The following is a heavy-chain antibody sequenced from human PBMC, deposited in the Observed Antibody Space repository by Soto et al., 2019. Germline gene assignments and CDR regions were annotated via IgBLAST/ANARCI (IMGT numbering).Heavy chain of an antibody. CDR2: ISYSGST. Sequence: SETLSLTCTVSVGSMISHYWTWLRQPPGKGLEWIGYISYSGSTYYNPSLKSRVTISADTSRNQFSLKLSSVIAADTAVYYCARADPDASVGYWGQGTLVTVSS. CDR1: VGSMISHY. D-gene: IGHD3-16*01. V-gene: IGHV4-59*11. CDR3: ARADPDASVGY. J-gene: IGHJ4*02.